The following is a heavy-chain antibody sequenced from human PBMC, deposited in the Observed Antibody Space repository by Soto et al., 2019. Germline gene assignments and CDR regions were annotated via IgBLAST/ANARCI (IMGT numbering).Heavy chain of an antibody. D-gene: IGHD3-16*01. CDR3: AKDRRAGGNSAFYFDF. CDR1: GFKLSNSS. CDR2: ISATGGGP. Sequence: PGGSLRLSCAASGFKLSNSSMSWVRQAPGKGLEWDSLISATGGGPYYADSVKGRFTISRDNSHNTLYLQVHSLTAEDTAVYYCAKDRRAGGNSAFYFDFWGQGAQVTVS. V-gene: IGHV3-23*01. J-gene: IGHJ4*02.